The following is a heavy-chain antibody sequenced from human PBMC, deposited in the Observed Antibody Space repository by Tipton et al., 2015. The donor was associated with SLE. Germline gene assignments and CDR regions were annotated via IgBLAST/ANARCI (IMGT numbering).Heavy chain of an antibody. CDR2: IYDSGST. CDR3: ARRDSGWLWYFDL. Sequence: TLSLTCTVSGGSISSAGNYWSWIRQHPGKGLEWIGYIYDSGSTDYNPSLKSRVTISVDTSKNQFSLKLSSVTAADTAVYYCARRDSGWLWYFDLWGRGTLVTVSS. J-gene: IGHJ2*01. CDR1: GGSISSAGNY. V-gene: IGHV4-31*03. D-gene: IGHD6-19*01.